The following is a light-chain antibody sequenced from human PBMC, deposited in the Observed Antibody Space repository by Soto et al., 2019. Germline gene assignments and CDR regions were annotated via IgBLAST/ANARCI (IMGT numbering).Light chain of an antibody. CDR1: NIGSKS. CDR2: YNK. J-gene: IGLJ1*01. Sequence: SYELTQPPSVSVAPGETARITCGENNIGSKSVHWYQQKPGQAPVLVIYYNKDRPSGIPERFSGSNSGNTATLIISRVEVGDEADYYCQVWNGRSEDLYVFGTGTKLTVL. V-gene: IGLV3-21*04. CDR3: QVWNGRSEDLYV.